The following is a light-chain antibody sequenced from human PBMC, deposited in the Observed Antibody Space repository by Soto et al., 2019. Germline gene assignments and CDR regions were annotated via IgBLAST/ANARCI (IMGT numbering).Light chain of an antibody. CDR1: QSVGSD. V-gene: IGKV3-15*01. J-gene: IGKJ5*01. Sequence: EIVLTQSPGTLSLSAGERATLXXRASQSVGSDLAWYQQKPGQAPRLXIYGASTRATGIPARFSGSGSGTEFTLTISSLQSEDFAVYYCQQYYRWPPLLGQGTRLEIK. CDR3: QQYYRWPPL. CDR2: GAS.